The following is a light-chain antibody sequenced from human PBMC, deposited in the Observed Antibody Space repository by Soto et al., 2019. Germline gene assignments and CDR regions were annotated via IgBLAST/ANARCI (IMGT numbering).Light chain of an antibody. J-gene: IGKJ1*01. CDR2: GSS. Sequence: EIVLTQSPGTLSSSAGERATLSCRASQNISSRYLAWYQKKPGQAPRLLISGSSSRATGIPDRFSGSVSGTDFSLTINRLEPEDFAVYYCQQDGSSPRPFGQGTKVEIK. CDR3: QQDGSSPRP. V-gene: IGKV3-20*01. CDR1: QNISSRY.